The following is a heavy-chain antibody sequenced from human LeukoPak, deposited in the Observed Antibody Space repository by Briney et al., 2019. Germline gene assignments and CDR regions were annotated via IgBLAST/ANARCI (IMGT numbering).Heavy chain of an antibody. CDR2: IYYSGST. CDR3: ARPWPYDYVWGSYTHFDY. Sequence: AETLSLTCTVSGGSISSYDWSWIRQPPGKGLEWIGYIYYSGSTNYNPSLKSRVTISVDTSKNQFSLKLSSVTAADPAVYYCARPWPYDYVWGSYTHFDYWGQGTLVTVSS. J-gene: IGHJ4*02. V-gene: IGHV4-59*08. CDR1: GGSISSYD. D-gene: IGHD3-16*01.